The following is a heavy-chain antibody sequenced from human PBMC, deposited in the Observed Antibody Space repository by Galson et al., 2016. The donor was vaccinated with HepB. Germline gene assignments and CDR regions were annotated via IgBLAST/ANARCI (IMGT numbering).Heavy chain of an antibody. CDR2: VYSSGAT. D-gene: IGHD1-26*01. J-gene: IGHJ3*02. CDR1: GASINSRSYY. Sequence: SETLSLTCIVSGASINSRSYYWAWIRQPPGKGLEWIGSVYSSGATYYNPSLKSRVTISVDTSKNEFSLKLNSVTAADTAVYFCARDATSSGSYQNNAFDIWGQETKVSVSS. V-gene: IGHV4-39*07. CDR3: ARDATSSGSYQNNAFDI.